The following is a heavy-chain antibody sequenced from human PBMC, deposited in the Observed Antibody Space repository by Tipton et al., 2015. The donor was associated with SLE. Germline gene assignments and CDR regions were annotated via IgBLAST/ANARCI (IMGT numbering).Heavy chain of an antibody. Sequence: QSGAEVKKPGASVKVSCKVSGYTLTKLSMHWVRQAPGQGLEWMGGTIPVFGTTNYAQKFQGRVSIRTDESTYTAYMELRSLTSDDTAVYYCATNGPNYYYFYMDVWGKGTAVTVSS. CDR2: TIPVFGTT. J-gene: IGHJ6*03. CDR1: GYTLTKLS. CDR3: ATNGPNYYYFYMDV. V-gene: IGHV1-69*05.